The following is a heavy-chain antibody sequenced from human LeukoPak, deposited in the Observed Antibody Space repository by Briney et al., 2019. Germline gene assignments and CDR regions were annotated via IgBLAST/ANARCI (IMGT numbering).Heavy chain of an antibody. J-gene: IGHJ2*01. CDR3: ARVGDHFHWNLDL. CDR1: GFTASTYY. Sequence: PGGSLRLSCAASGFTASTYYMNCVRRAPGKGLEWVSIIYSGGTTYYADSVKGRFTISRDTSKNTLSLQMNSLRAEDTAVYFCARVGDHFHWNLDLWGRGTLVTVSS. D-gene: IGHD3-3*02. CDR2: IYSGGTT. V-gene: IGHV3-53*01.